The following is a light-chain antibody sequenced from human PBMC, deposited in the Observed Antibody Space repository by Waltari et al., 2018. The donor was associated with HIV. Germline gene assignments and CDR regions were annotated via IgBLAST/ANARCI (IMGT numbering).Light chain of an antibody. V-gene: IGKV1-39*01. J-gene: IGKJ1*01. CDR2: DAS. Sequence: DIQMTLSPSSLSASVGDRVTITCRASQSVRTYLNCYQQQPGKGPKVLIYDASSLQSGVPSRYSGSGSGTDYTLIISSLQPGDFATYYCQQSHVTPRTFGQGTKVEIK. CDR3: QQSHVTPRT. CDR1: QSVRTY.